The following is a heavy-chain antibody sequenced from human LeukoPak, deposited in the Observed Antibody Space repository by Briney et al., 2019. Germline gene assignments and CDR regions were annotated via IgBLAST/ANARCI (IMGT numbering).Heavy chain of an antibody. J-gene: IGHJ4*02. Sequence: SETLSLTCAVSGASVSSHYWSWIRQSPGKGLEWIGHIYHSGTTKYNPSLKSRVTISVDTSKNQFSLKLSSVTAADTAVYYCAREPLYSGYVHWGQGTLVTVSS. V-gene: IGHV4-59*02. D-gene: IGHD5-12*01. CDR3: AREPLYSGYVH. CDR2: IYHSGTT. CDR1: GASVSSHY.